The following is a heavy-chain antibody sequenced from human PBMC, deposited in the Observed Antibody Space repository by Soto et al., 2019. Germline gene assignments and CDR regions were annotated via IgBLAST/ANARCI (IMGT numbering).Heavy chain of an antibody. D-gene: IGHD2-2*01. J-gene: IGHJ6*02. Sequence: PGGSLRLSCAASGFTFSSYAMSWVRQAPGKGLEWVSAISGSGGSTYYADSVKGRFTISRDNSKNTLYLQMNSLRAEDTAVYYCAKFIVVVPAAKYYYYGMDVWGQGTTVTVSS. V-gene: IGHV3-23*01. CDR1: GFTFSSYA. CDR3: AKFIVVVPAAKYYYYGMDV. CDR2: ISGSGGST.